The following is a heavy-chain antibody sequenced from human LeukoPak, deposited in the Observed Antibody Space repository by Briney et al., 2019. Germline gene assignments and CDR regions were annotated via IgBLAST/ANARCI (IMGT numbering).Heavy chain of an antibody. J-gene: IGHJ4*02. CDR3: ARIPIVGATIDY. D-gene: IGHD1-26*01. V-gene: IGHV1-2*06. Sequence: ASVKVSCKASGYTFTGYYIHWVRQAPGQGLEWMGRINPNSGGTNYAQKLQGRVTMTTDTSTSTAYMELRSLRSDDTAVYYCARIPIVGATIDYWGQGTLVTVSS. CDR2: INPNSGGT. CDR1: GYTFTGYY.